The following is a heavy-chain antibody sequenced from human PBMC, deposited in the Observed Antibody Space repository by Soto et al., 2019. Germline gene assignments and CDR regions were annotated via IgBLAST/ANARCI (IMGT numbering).Heavy chain of an antibody. J-gene: IGHJ5*02. Sequence: QVQLQESGPGLVKPSQTLSLTCTVSGGSISSGGYYWSWIRQHPGKGLEWIGYIYYSGSTYYNPSIKSRVTSSVDTSKNHFSLKVSSVTAADTPVYYCARSYHLLFVWFDPWGQGTLVTVSS. V-gene: IGHV4-31*03. CDR2: IYYSGST. CDR1: GGSISSGGYY. CDR3: ARSYHLLFVWFDP. D-gene: IGHD2-2*01.